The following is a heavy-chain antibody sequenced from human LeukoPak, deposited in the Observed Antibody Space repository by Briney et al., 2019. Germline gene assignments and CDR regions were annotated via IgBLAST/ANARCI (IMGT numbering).Heavy chain of an antibody. Sequence: ASVKVSCKASGGTFSSYAISWVRQAPGQGLEWMGRIIPILCIANYAQKFQGRVTITADKSTSTAYMELSSLRSEDTAVYYCASARGVAAAAGGNYFDYWGQGTLVTVSS. D-gene: IGHD6-13*01. CDR1: GGTFSSYA. CDR3: ASARGVAAAAGGNYFDY. J-gene: IGHJ4*02. V-gene: IGHV1-69*04. CDR2: IIPILCIA.